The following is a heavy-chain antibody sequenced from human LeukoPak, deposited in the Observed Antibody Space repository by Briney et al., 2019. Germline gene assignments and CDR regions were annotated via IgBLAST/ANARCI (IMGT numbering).Heavy chain of an antibody. CDR2: FDPEDGEK. J-gene: IGHJ4*02. D-gene: IGHD3-10*01. Sequence: ASVKVSCKISGYTLKEVTINWVRQAPGKGLEWMGGFDPEDGEKVHPQKFQGRVSVTEDTSTDTAYMELNSLTSEDTAVYYCAIPNGHGSGPYWGQGTLVTVSS. CDR1: GYTLKEVT. V-gene: IGHV1-24*01. CDR3: AIPNGHGSGPY.